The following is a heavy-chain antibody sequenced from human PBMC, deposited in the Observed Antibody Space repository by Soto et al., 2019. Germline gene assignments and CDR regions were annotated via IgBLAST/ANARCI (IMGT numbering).Heavy chain of an antibody. Sequence: QVQLVQSGTEVKKPGSSVKVSCKASGGTFSSYAINWVRQAPGQGLEWMGGIIPIFGTANYAQKLQGRVTITAEESTSRAYMELSSLRSEDTAVYYCASVPLEMVTTTDYYNYGMDVWGQGTTVTVSS. D-gene: IGHD5-18*01. CDR2: IIPIFGTA. CDR1: GGTFSSYA. CDR3: ASVPLEMVTTTDYYNYGMDV. V-gene: IGHV1-69*12. J-gene: IGHJ6*02.